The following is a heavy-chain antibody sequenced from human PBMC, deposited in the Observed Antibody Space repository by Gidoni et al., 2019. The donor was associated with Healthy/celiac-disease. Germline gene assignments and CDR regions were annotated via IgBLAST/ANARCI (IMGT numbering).Heavy chain of an antibody. CDR3: ARGGAAAVGYYFDY. CDR1: GGSFSGYY. J-gene: IGHJ4*02. D-gene: IGHD6-13*01. Sequence: QVQLQQWGAGLLKPSETLSLTCAVDGGSFSGYYWSWIRQPPGKGLEWIGEINHSGSTNYNPSLKSRVTISVDTSKNQFSLKLSSVTAADTAVYYCARGGAAAVGYYFDYWGQGTLVTVSS. CDR2: INHSGST. V-gene: IGHV4-34*01.